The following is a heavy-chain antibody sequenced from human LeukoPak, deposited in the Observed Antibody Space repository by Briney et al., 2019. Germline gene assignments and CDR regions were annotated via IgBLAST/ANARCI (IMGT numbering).Heavy chain of an antibody. D-gene: IGHD3-9*01. CDR3: AKSYLRYFDWLSLEYYYMDV. Sequence: PGGSLRLSCAASGFTFSDYYMSWIRQAPGKGLEWVSYISSSGSTIYYADSVKGRFTISRDNSKNTLYLQMNSLRAEDTAVYYCAKSYLRYFDWLSLEYYYMDVWGKGTTVTVSS. J-gene: IGHJ6*03. CDR1: GFTFSDYY. CDR2: ISSSGSTI. V-gene: IGHV3-11*01.